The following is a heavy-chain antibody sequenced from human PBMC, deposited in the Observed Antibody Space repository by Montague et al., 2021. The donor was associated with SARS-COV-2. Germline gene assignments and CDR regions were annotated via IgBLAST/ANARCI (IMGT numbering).Heavy chain of an antibody. J-gene: IGHJ3*01. D-gene: IGHD3-9*01. CDR2: IYNSGST. CDR1: GGSIDNYF. V-gene: IGHV4-59*13. Sequence: SETLSLTCTASGGSIDNYFWSWIRQPPGKGLEWIGYIYNSGSTNYNPSLKSRVTMSGDTSNNQFSLKLSSVTAADTAMYYCALSLRYFDWADAFDVWGQGTMVIVSS. CDR3: ALSLRYFDWADAFDV.